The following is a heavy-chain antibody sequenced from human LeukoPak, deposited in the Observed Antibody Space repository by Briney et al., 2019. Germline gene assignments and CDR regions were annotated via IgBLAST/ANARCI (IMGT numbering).Heavy chain of an antibody. CDR1: GFTFGDHA. CDR2: IRSKAYRGTT. V-gene: IGHV3-49*04. J-gene: IGHJ6*02. Sequence: GGSLRLSCGGYGFTFGDHAMSWVRQAPGKGLEWVGFIRSKAYRGTTEYAASVKGRFTISRDDSTSIAYLQMNSLRIEDTAVYYCARGPIQLWIHNAMDVWGQGTTVTVSS. CDR3: ARGPIQLWIHNAMDV. D-gene: IGHD5-18*01.